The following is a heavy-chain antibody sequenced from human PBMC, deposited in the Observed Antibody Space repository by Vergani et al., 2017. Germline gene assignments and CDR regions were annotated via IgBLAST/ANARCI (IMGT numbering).Heavy chain of an antibody. D-gene: IGHD3-10*01. V-gene: IGHV1-69*13. CDR3: ARGWTGRYYYYMDV. CDR1: GGTFSSYA. CDR2: IIPIFGTA. Sequence: QVQLVQSGAEVKKPGSSVKVSCKSAGGTFSSYAISWVRQAAGQGFEWMGGIIPIFGTANSAQKFQGRVTITAEESTSTAYMELSSLRSEDTAVYYCARGWTGRYYYYMDVWGKGTTVTVSS. J-gene: IGHJ6*03.